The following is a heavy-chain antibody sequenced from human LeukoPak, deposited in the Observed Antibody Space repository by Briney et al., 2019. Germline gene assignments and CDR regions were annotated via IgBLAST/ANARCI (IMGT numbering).Heavy chain of an antibody. CDR3: ASLPGYSGSYYGWFDP. D-gene: IGHD1-26*01. V-gene: IGHV4-38-2*02. Sequence: SETLSLTCTVSGYSISSGYYWGWIRQPPGKGLEWIGSIYHSGSTNYNPSLKSRVTISVDTSKNQFSLKLSSVTAADTAVYYCASLPGYSGSYYGWFDPWGQGTLVTVSS. J-gene: IGHJ5*02. CDR2: IYHSGST. CDR1: GYSISSGYY.